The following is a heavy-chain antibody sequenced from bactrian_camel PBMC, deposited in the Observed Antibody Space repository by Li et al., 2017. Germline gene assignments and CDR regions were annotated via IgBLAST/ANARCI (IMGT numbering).Heavy chain of an antibody. Sequence: HVQLVESGGGSVQPGGSLRLHCAASGFTFSVHYMSWVRQAPNKGFEWVSSITPGGGTTYYADSVKGRFTISRDNAKNTMYLQMNSLKTEDTAMYYCAKDYNGGRNYGVSWYSHWGQGTQVTVS. CDR1: GFTFSVHY. CDR3: AKDYNGGRNYGVSWYSH. CDR2: ITPGGGTT. V-gene: IGHV3S1*01. J-gene: IGHJ4*01. D-gene: IGHD6*01.